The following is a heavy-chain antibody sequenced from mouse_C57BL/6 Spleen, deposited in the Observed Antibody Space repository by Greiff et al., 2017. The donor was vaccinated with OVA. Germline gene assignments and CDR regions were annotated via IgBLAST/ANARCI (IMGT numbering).Heavy chain of an antibody. J-gene: IGHJ1*03. D-gene: IGHD1-1*01. CDR3: ARRDYGSSYEYFDV. CDR2: IYPYNGVS. V-gene: IGHV1-31*01. Sequence: EVKLVESGPELVKPGASVKISCKASGYSFTGYYMHWVKQSHGNILDWIGYIYPYNGVSSYNQNFKGKAILTVDKSSSTAYMELRSLTSEDSAVYYCARRDYGSSYEYFDVWGTGTTVTVSS. CDR1: GYSFTGYY.